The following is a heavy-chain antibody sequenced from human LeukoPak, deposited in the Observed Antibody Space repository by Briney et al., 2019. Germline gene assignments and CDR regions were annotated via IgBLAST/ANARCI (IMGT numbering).Heavy chain of an antibody. CDR3: ARDSSPSMVTFLY. J-gene: IGHJ4*02. Sequence: PSETLSLTCTVSGGSISSSSYYWGWIRQPPGKGLEWIGSIYYSGSTYYNPSLKSRVTISVDTSKNQFSLKLSSVTAADTAVYYCARDSSPSMVTFLYWGQGTLVTVSS. CDR2: IYYSGST. CDR1: GGSISSSSYY. V-gene: IGHV4-39*07. D-gene: IGHD5-18*01.